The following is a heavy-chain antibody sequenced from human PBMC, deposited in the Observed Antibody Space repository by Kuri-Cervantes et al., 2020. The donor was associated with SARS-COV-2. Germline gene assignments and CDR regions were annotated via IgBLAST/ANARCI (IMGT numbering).Heavy chain of an antibody. V-gene: IGHV3-21*01. D-gene: IGHD5-18*01. Sequence: GGSLRLSCAASGFTFSSYSMNWVRQAPGKGLEWVSSISSSSSYIYYADSVKGRFTISRDNAKNSLYLQMNSLGAEDTAVYYCARVHSYGPQDYYYYGMDVWGQGTTVTVSS. CDR1: GFTFSSYS. J-gene: IGHJ6*02. CDR3: ARVHSYGPQDYYYYGMDV. CDR2: ISSSSSYI.